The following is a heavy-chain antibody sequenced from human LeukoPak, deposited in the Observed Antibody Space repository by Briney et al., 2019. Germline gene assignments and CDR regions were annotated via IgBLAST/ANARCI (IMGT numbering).Heavy chain of an antibody. V-gene: IGHV4-38-2*02. J-gene: IGHJ4*02. CDR3: ARGDYYDSWELDY. D-gene: IGHD3-22*01. Sequence: PSETLSLTCTVSGYSISSGYFWGWIRQPPGKGLEWIGSIYYSGSTYYNPSLKSRVTISMDTSKNQFSLKLNSVTAADTAVYYCARGDYYDSWELDYWGQGTLVTVSS. CDR2: IYYSGST. CDR1: GYSISSGYF.